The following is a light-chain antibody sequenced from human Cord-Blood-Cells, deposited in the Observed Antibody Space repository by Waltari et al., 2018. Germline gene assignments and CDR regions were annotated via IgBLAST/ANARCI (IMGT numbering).Light chain of an antibody. Sequence: QSALTQPASVSGSPGQSITISCTGTSSDLGSYNLVSWYQQHPGKAPKLMIYEGSKRPSGVSNRFSGSKSGNTASLTSSGLQAEDEADYYCCSYAGSSTVVFGGGTKLTVL. J-gene: IGLJ2*01. CDR3: CSYAGSSTVV. V-gene: IGLV2-23*01. CDR2: EGS. CDR1: SSDLGSYNL.